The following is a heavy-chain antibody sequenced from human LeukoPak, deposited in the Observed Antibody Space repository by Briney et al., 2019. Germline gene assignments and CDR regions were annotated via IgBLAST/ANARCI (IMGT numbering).Heavy chain of an antibody. J-gene: IGHJ1*01. CDR1: GYTFTSYG. Sequence: GASVKVSCKASGYTFTSYGISWVRQAPGQGLEWVGWISAYNGNTNYAQKLQGRVTMTTDTSTSTAYMELRSLRSDDPAVYYCASYDILTGYRYFQHWGQDTLVTVSS. CDR2: ISAYNGNT. D-gene: IGHD3-9*01. V-gene: IGHV1-18*04. CDR3: ASYDILTGYRYFQH.